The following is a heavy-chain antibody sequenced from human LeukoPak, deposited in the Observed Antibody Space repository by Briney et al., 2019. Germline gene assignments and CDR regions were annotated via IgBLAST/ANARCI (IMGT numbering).Heavy chain of an antibody. V-gene: IGHV3-53*01. J-gene: IGHJ4*02. CDR2: IYSGGST. CDR3: ARHQSSGWYRGTFDY. Sequence: GGSLRLSCAASGFTVSSNYMSWVRQAPGKGLEWVSVIYSGGSTYYADPVKGRFTISRDNSKNTLYLQMNSLRAEDTAVYYCARHQSSGWYRGTFDYWGQGTLVTVSS. CDR1: GFTVSSNY. D-gene: IGHD6-19*01.